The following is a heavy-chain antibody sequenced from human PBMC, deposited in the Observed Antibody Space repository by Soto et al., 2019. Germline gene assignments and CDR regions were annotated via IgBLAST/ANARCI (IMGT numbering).Heavy chain of an antibody. V-gene: IGHV3-7*03. CDR1: GFTFSSYW. CDR2: IKQDGSEK. Sequence: QSGGSLRLSCAASGFTFSSYWMSWVRQAPGKGLEWVANIKQDGSEKYYVDSVKGRFTISRDNAKNSLYLQMNSLRAEDTAVYYCARVDSSSWYNWFDPWGQGTLVTVSS. D-gene: IGHD6-13*01. CDR3: ARVDSSSWYNWFDP. J-gene: IGHJ5*02.